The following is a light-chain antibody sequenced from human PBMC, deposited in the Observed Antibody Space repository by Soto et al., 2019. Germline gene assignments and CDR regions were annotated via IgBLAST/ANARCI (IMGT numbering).Light chain of an antibody. CDR2: EVR. J-gene: IGLJ3*02. CDR1: SSDIGASNY. CDR3: TSYTSSTTWV. Sequence: QSVLTQPASVSGSPGQSITVSCTGTSSDIGASNYVSWYQQHPGKAPKLIISEVRNRPSGVSNRFSGSKSGSTASLTISGLQAEDEADYYCTSYTSSTTWVFGGGTKLTVL. V-gene: IGLV2-14*01.